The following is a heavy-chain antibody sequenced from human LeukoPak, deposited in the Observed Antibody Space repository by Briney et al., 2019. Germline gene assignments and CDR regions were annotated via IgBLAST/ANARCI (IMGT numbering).Heavy chain of an antibody. J-gene: IGHJ4*02. CDR2: IYSGGST. CDR3: ARGEEDYDFWSGYSYYFDY. Sequence: GSLRLSCAASGFTVSSNYMSWVRQAPGKGLEWVSVIYSGGSTYYADSVKGRFTISRDNAKNSLYLQMNSLRAEDTAVYYCARGEEDYDFWSGYSYYFDYWGQGTLVTVSS. D-gene: IGHD3-3*01. V-gene: IGHV3-53*01. CDR1: GFTVSSNY.